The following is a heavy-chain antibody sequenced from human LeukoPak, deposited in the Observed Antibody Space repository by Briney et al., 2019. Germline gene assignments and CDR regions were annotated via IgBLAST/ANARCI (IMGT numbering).Heavy chain of an antibody. V-gene: IGHV3-15*01. D-gene: IGHD6-19*01. CDR1: GFTFHVAW. CDR3: ATVRTVSDSSLDY. Sequence: GGSLRLSCVGSGFTFHVAWMSWVRQAPGKGLEWVGRIRSQSEGGTADYAAPVKGRMTISRDHSINTLYLQMNNLKTEDTAVYFCATVRTVSDSSLDYWGQGTLVTVSS. J-gene: IGHJ4*02. CDR2: IRSQSEGGTA.